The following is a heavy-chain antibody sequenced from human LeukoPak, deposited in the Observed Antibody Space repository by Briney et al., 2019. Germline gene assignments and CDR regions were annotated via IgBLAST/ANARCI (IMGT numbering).Heavy chain of an antibody. CDR3: ARNSRYSDYYYYGMDV. CDR2: IYYSGST. D-gene: IGHD5-12*01. Sequence: ASETLSLTCTVSGGSISSYYWSWIRQPPGKGLEWIGYIYYSGSTNYNPSLKSRVTISVDTSKNQFSLKLSSVTAADTAVYYCARNSRYSDYYYYGMDVWGQGTTVTVSS. V-gene: IGHV4-59*01. J-gene: IGHJ6*02. CDR1: GGSISSYY.